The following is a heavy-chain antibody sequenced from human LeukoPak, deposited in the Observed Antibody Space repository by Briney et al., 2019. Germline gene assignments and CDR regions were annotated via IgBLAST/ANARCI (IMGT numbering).Heavy chain of an antibody. J-gene: IGHJ4*02. CDR1: GFTFSSYW. CDR3: AKAAYDSSGYYFDY. Sequence: PGGSLRLSCAASGFTFSSYWMPWVRQAPGKGLVWVSRINSDGSSTSYADSVKGRFTVSRDNAKNTPYLQMNSLRAEDTAVYYCAKAAYDSSGYYFDYWGQGTLVTVSS. CDR2: INSDGSST. V-gene: IGHV3-74*01. D-gene: IGHD3-22*01.